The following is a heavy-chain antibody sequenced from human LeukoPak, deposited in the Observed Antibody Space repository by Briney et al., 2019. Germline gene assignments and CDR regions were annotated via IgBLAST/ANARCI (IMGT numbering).Heavy chain of an antibody. CDR1: GYTFTGYY. Sequence: ASVKVSCKASGYTFTGYYMHWVRQAPGQGLEWMGWINPNSGGTNYAQKFQGRVTMTRDTSISTAYMELSRLRSDDTAVYYCAVTSLTYYYDSSGYLPYGMDVWGQGTTVTVSS. V-gene: IGHV1-2*02. J-gene: IGHJ6*02. D-gene: IGHD3-22*01. CDR2: INPNSGGT. CDR3: AVTSLTYYYDSSGYLPYGMDV.